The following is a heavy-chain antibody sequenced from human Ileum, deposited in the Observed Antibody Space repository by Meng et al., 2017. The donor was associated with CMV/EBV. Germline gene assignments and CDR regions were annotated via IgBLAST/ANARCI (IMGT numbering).Heavy chain of an antibody. J-gene: IGHJ5*02. CDR3: AREDTLDYGWLDP. V-gene: IGHV3-21*01. CDR1: GFTLSSHS. Sequence: GGSLRLSCAASGFTLSSHSMNWVRQAPGKGLEWVASIIGSSSYLFYADSVKGRFTVSRDNTNNAVFLEMNSLRAEDTGVYYCAREDTLDYGWLDPWGQGTPVTVSS. CDR2: IIGSSSYL. D-gene: IGHD4-17*01.